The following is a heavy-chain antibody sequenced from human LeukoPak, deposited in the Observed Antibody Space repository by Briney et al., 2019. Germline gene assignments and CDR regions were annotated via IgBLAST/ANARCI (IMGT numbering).Heavy chain of an antibody. V-gene: IGHV4-34*01. CDR2: IKHIGSN. Sequence: SETLSLTCAVYAGSFSGYYWSWIRQPPEKGLEWIGGIKHIGSNNYNPSLKSRVTISVDTSKNQFSLKLSSVTAADTAVYYCARHRHSGYDWQTHKRAHYFDYWGQGTLVTVSS. D-gene: IGHD5-12*01. J-gene: IGHJ4*02. CDR1: AGSFSGYY. CDR3: ARHRHSGYDWQTHKRAHYFDY.